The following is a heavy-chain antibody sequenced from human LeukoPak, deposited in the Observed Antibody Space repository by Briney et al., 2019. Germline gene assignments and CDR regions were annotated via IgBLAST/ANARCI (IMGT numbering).Heavy chain of an antibody. CDR2: INSDGSST. CDR1: GFTFSNYW. J-gene: IGHJ6*03. V-gene: IGHV3-74*01. CDR3: ARVSSGSYFGYYYYYMDV. Sequence: GGSLRLSCAASGFTFSNYWMHWVRQAPGKGLVWVSRINSDGSSTSYADSVKGRFTISRDNAKNTPYLQMNSLRAEDTAVYYCARVSSGSYFGYYYYYMDVWGKGTTVTVSS. D-gene: IGHD1-26*01.